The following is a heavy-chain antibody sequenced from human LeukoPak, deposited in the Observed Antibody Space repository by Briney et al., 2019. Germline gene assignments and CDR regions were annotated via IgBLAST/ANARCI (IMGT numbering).Heavy chain of an antibody. J-gene: IGHJ4*02. D-gene: IGHD3-22*01. CDR1: GYTFTGYY. CDR2: INPNSGGT. CDR3: ARVYYYDSSGYYYAY. V-gene: IGHV1-2*02. Sequence: ASVKVSCKASGYTFTGYYMHWVRQAPGQRLEWMGWINPNSGGTNYAQKFQGRVTMTRDTSISTAYMELSRLRSDDTAVYYCARVYYYDSSGYYYAYWGQGTLVTVSS.